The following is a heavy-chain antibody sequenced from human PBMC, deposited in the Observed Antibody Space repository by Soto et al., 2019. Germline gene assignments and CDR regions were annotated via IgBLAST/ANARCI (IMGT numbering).Heavy chain of an antibody. Sequence: SVTVACKASGGTFSSYTVSWVRQAPGQGLEWMGRIIPILGIANYAQKFQGRVTITADKSTSTAYMELSSLRSEDTAVYYCARAGLRRDGYNSVDWFDPWGQGTLVTVS. CDR3: ARAGLRRDGYNSVDWFDP. J-gene: IGHJ5*02. D-gene: IGHD5-12*01. V-gene: IGHV1-69*02. CDR1: GGTFSSYT. CDR2: IIPILGIA.